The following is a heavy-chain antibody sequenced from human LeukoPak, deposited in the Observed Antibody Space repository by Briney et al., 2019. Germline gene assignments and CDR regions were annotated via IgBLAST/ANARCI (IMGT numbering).Heavy chain of an antibody. CDR2: IIPIFGTA. CDR1: GGTFSSYA. CDR3: ARAEDQGRYFDWLPGFDP. Sequence: SVKVSCTASGGTFSSYAISWVRQAPGQGLEWMGGIIPIFGTANYAQKFQGRVTITADESTSTAYMELNRLRSDDTVTYYCARAEDQGRYFDWLPGFDPWGQGTLVTVSS. D-gene: IGHD3-9*01. J-gene: IGHJ5*02. V-gene: IGHV1-69*13.